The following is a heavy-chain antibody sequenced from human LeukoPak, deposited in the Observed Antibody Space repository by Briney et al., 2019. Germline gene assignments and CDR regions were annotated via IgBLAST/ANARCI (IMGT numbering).Heavy chain of an antibody. CDR1: GFTFSSYS. D-gene: IGHD5-18*01. V-gene: IGHV3-21*01. CDR3: ARHLSGVTGYTYGRGIDY. Sequence: GGSLRLSCAASGFTFSSYSMNWVRQAPGKGLEWVSSISSSSSYIYYADSVKGRFTISRDNAKKSLYLQMNSLRAEDTAVYYCARHLSGVTGYTYGRGIDYWGQGTLVTVSS. CDR2: ISSSSSYI. J-gene: IGHJ4*02.